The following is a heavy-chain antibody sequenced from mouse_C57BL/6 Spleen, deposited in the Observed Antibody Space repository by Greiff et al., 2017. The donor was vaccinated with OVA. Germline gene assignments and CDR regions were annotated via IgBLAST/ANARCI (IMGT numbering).Heavy chain of an antibody. CDR2: ISDGGSYT. V-gene: IGHV5-4*01. J-gene: IGHJ3*01. CDR1: GFTFSSYA. D-gene: IGHD2-5*01. CDR3: ARDSNSFAY. Sequence: EVQLVESGGGLVKPGGSLKLSCAASGFTFSSYAMSWVRQTPEKRLEWVATISDGGSYTYYPDNVKGRFTISRDNAKNNLYLQMSHLKSEDTAMYYCARDSNSFAYWGQGTLVTVSA.